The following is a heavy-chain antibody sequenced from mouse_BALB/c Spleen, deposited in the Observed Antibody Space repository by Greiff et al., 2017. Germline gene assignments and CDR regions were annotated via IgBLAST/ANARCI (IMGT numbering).Heavy chain of an antibody. D-gene: IGHD2-1*01. CDR3: ASGGKSTTPENWFAY. V-gene: IGHV5-12-1*01. CDR2: ISSGGGST. J-gene: IGHJ3*01. CDR1: GFTFSSYD. Sequence: EVKLVESGGGLVKPGGSLKLSCAASGFTFSSYDMSWVRQTPEKRLEWVAYISSGGGSTYYPDTVKGRFTISRDNAKNTLYLQMSSLKSEDTAMYYCASGGKSTTPENWFAYWGQGTLVTVSA.